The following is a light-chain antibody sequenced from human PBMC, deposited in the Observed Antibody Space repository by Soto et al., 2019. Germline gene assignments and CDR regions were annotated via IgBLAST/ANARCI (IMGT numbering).Light chain of an antibody. J-gene: IGLJ3*02. Sequence: QSALIQPASVSGSPGQSITISCTGTSSDVGGYNFVSWYQQHPGKAPKVMIYDVSNRPSGVSNRFSGSKSGNTASLTISGLQAEDEADYYCSSYTTSNTLVFGGGTKVTVL. CDR2: DVS. CDR1: SSDVGGYNF. V-gene: IGLV2-14*01. CDR3: SSYTTSNTLV.